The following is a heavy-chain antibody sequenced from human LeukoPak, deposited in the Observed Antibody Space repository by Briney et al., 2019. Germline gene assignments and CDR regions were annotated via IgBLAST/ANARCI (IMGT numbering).Heavy chain of an antibody. D-gene: IGHD2-2*01. CDR3: AREYCSGTSCYGYFDY. CDR1: GFTFSSYW. V-gene: IGHV3-7*01. Sequence: GGSLRLSCATSGFTFSSYWMSWVRRAPGKGLEWVANIKQDGSQIFYVDSVKGRFTISRDTANNSLSLQMNSLRAEDTAVYYCAREYCSGTSCYGYFDYWGQGTLVTVSS. CDR2: IKQDGSQI. J-gene: IGHJ4*02.